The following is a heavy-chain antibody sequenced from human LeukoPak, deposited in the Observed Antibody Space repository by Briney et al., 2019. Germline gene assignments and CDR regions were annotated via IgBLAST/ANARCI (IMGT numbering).Heavy chain of an antibody. CDR3: AKEHYDIAVGL. CDR2: ISGSGGST. J-gene: IGHJ4*02. V-gene: IGHV3-23*01. CDR1: GFTFSTYA. Sequence: GGSLRLSCAASGFTFSTYAMSWVRQAPGKGLEWVSGISGSGGSTFYADSVKGRFTISRDNSKNTLYLQMNSLRAEDTAVYYCAKEHYDIAVGLWGQGTLVTVSS. D-gene: IGHD3-9*01.